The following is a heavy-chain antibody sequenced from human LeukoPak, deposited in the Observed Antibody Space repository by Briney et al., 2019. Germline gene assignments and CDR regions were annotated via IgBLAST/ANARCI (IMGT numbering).Heavy chain of an antibody. CDR2: IYHSGST. Sequence: SQTLSLTCTVSGGSISSGGYYWSWIRQPPGKGLEWIGYIYHSGSTYYNPSLKSRVTISVDRSKNQFSLKLSSVTAADTAVYYCARARSGSYGGYAFDIWGQGTMVTVSS. D-gene: IGHD1-26*01. CDR3: ARARSGSYGGYAFDI. J-gene: IGHJ3*02. V-gene: IGHV4-30-2*01. CDR1: GGSISSGGYY.